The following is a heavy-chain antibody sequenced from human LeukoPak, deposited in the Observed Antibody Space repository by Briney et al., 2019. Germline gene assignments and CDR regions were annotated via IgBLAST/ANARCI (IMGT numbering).Heavy chain of an antibody. D-gene: IGHD3-3*01. V-gene: IGHV3-7*01. J-gene: IGHJ6*03. Sequence: GGSLRLSCAASGFTFSSYAMHWVRQAPGKGLEWVANIKQDGSEKYYVDSVKGRFTISRDNAKNSLYLQMNSLRAEDTAVYYCARVFTFLEWLDYMDVWGKGTTVTVS. CDR3: ARVFTFLEWLDYMDV. CDR2: IKQDGSEK. CDR1: GFTFSSYA.